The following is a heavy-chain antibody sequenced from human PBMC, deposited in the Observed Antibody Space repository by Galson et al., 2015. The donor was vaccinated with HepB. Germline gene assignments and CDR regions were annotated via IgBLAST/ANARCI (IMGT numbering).Heavy chain of an antibody. CDR3: AHRRAIAVGRVKGYNWFDP. Sequence: PALVKPTQTLTLTCTFSGFSLSTSGVGVGWIRQPPGKALEWLALIYWDDDKRYSPSLKSRLTITKDTSKNQVVLTMTNMDPVDTATYYCAHRRAIAVGRVKGYNWFDPWGQGTLVTVSS. J-gene: IGHJ5*02. CDR2: IYWDDDK. V-gene: IGHV2-5*02. D-gene: IGHD6-19*01. CDR1: GFSLSTSGVG.